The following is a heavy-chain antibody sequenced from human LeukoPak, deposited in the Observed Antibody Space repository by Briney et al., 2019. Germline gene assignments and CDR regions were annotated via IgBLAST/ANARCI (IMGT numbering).Heavy chain of an antibody. Sequence: KPSETLSLTCTVSGGSISSYYWSCIRQPPGKGLEWIGYIYYSGSTNYNPSLKRRVTISVDTSKNQFSLKLTSVTAADTAVFYCARVRGYSYGSDAFDIWGQGTMVTVSS. V-gene: IGHV4-59*01. D-gene: IGHD5-18*01. CDR1: GGSISSYY. J-gene: IGHJ3*02. CDR2: IYYSGST. CDR3: ARVRGYSYGSDAFDI.